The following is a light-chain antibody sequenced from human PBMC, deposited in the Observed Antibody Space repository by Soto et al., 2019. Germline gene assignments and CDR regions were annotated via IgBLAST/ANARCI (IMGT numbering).Light chain of an antibody. V-gene: IGKV3-15*01. CDR3: QQYNDWPLT. Sequence: EIVMTQSPVTLSVSPGEIATLSCRASQSVSSNLAWYQQKPCQAPSLLIYGAFTRATGIPARFSGTGSGTEFTLTISSLQSEDFALDYCQQYNDWPLTFGQGTKVDI. CDR1: QSVSSN. J-gene: IGKJ1*01. CDR2: GAF.